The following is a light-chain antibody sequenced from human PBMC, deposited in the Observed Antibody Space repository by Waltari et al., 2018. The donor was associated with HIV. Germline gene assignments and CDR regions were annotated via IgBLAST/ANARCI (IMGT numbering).Light chain of an antibody. J-gene: IGLJ1*01. CDR1: ALPKQN. V-gene: IGLV3-25*03. CDR3: QSVDSSGTYV. Sequence: SYELTQPTSVSVSPGQTARITCSGDALPKQNAYWYQQKPGQAPVLVIYKDNERPSGIPERFSGSSSGTAVTLTISGVLAEDEADYYCQSVDSSGTYVLGTGTKVTVL. CDR2: KDN.